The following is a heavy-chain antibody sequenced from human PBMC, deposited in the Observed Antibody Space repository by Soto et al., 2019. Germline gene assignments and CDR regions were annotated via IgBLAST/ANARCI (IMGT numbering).Heavy chain of an antibody. CDR3: AKGHLVVVPAAHNWFDP. V-gene: IGHV3-23*01. D-gene: IGHD2-2*01. Sequence: VGSLRLSCAASGFTFSSYAMSWVRQAPGKGLEWVSAISGSGGSTYYADSGKGRFTISRDNAKNTRYLQMNSLRAEDTAVYYCAKGHLVVVPAAHNWFDPWGQGTLVTVSS. CDR2: ISGSGGST. CDR1: GFTFSSYA. J-gene: IGHJ5*02.